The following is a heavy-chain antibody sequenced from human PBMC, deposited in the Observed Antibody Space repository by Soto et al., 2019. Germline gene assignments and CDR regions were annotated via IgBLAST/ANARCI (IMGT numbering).Heavy chain of an antibody. J-gene: IGHJ4*02. CDR2: ISYDGSNK. V-gene: IGHV3-30*18. Sequence: VQLVESGGGVVQPGRSLRLSCAASGFTFSSYGMHWVRQAPGKGLEWVAVISYDGSNKYYADSVKGRFTISRDNSKNTLYLQMNSLRAEDTAVYYCAKVSLRYCSSTSCSNFDYWGQGTLVTVSS. CDR1: GFTFSSYG. D-gene: IGHD2-2*01. CDR3: AKVSLRYCSSTSCSNFDY.